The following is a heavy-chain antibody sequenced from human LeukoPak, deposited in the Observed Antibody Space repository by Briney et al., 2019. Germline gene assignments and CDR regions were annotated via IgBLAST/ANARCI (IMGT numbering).Heavy chain of an antibody. D-gene: IGHD3-16*01. V-gene: IGHV4-4*07. CDR2: IYTSGST. CDR1: GGSISSYY. J-gene: IGHJ3*02. Sequence: PSETLSLTCTVSGGSISSYYWSWIRQPAGKGLEWIGRIYTSGSTNYNPSLKSRVTMSVDTSKNQFSLKLSSVTAAGTAVYYCARLGVSSTWVAFDIWGQGTMVTVSS. CDR3: ARLGVSSTWVAFDI.